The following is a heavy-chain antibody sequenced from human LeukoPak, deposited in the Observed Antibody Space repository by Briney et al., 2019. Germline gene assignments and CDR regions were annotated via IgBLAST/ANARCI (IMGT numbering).Heavy chain of an antibody. CDR1: GGSISSYY. V-gene: IGHV4-59*01. CDR2: IYYSGST. D-gene: IGHD2-8*01. Sequence: SETLSLTCTVSGGSISSYYWSWIRQPPGKGLEWIGYIYYSGSTNYNPSLKSRVTISVDTSKNQFSLKLSSVTAADTAVYYCARMGYCTNGVCSDYFDYWGQGTLVTVSS. CDR3: ARMGYCTNGVCSDYFDY. J-gene: IGHJ4*02.